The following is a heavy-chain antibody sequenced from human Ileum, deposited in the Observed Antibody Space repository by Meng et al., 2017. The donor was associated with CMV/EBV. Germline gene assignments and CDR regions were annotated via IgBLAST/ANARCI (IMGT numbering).Heavy chain of an antibody. J-gene: IGHJ4*02. CDR3: ARVASFGGVPGHMDY. CDR1: FSDHF. D-gene: IGHD3-16*01. V-gene: IGHV3-11*04. CDR2: IRTSADADGTST. Sequence: FSDHFMAWSRLAPGKGLEWVAYIRTSADADGTSTFYTDSVRGRFTISRDNPSNSLYLQMNSLRAEDTAVYYCARVASFGGVPGHMDYWGQGTLVTVSS.